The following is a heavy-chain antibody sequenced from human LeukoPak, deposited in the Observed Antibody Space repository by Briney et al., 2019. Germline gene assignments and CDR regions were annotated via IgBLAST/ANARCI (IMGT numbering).Heavy chain of an antibody. CDR1: GYSFTSYW. D-gene: IGHD6-6*01. V-gene: IGHV5-51*01. J-gene: IGHJ5*02. CDR3: ARLLSIDFNWFDP. CDR2: IYPGDSDT. Sequence: GESLQISCQGSGYSFTSYWIGWVRQMPGKGLEWMGIIYPGDSDTRYSPSFQGQVTISADKSISTAYLQWSSLKASDTAMYYCARLLSIDFNWFDPWGQGTLVTVSS.